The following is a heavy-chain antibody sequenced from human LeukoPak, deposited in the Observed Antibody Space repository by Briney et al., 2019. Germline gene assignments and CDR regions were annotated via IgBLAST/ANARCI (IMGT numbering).Heavy chain of an antibody. V-gene: IGHV4-39*01. CDR3: ARQVAVAGEWAFDI. CDR1: GDSISSYF. CDR2: INSRGST. J-gene: IGHJ3*02. D-gene: IGHD6-19*01. Sequence: PSETLSLTCTVSGDSISSYFWIWIRQPPGMGLEWIGSINSRGSTYYNPSLKSRVTISVDTSNNQFSLKLSSVTAADTALYYCARQVAVAGEWAFDIWGQGTMVTVSS.